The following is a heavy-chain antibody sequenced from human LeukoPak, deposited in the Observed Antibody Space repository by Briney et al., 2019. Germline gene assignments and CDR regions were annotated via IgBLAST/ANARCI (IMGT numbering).Heavy chain of an antibody. CDR3: GKVGKTTLTTYYFDY. J-gene: IGHJ4*02. CDR2: IWYDGSNK. D-gene: IGHD4-17*01. Sequence: PGRSLRLSCAASGFTFSSYGMHWVRQAPGKGLEWVAVIWYDGSNKYYAGSVKGRFTISRDNSKNTLYLQMNSLRAEDTAVYYCGKVGKTTLTTYYFDYWGQGTLVTVSS. CDR1: GFTFSSYG. V-gene: IGHV3-33*06.